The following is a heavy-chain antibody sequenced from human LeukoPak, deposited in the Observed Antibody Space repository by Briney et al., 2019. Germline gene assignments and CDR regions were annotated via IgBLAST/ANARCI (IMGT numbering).Heavy chain of an antibody. V-gene: IGHV3-21*01. CDR2: ISSSSTYI. J-gene: IGHJ4*02. CDR3: ASGHCSSTSCYGGH. D-gene: IGHD2-2*01. Sequence: GGSLRLSCAASRFTFSSYNMNWVRQAPGKGLEWGSSISSSSTYIYYADSVKGRFTISRDNAKNSLYLQMNSLRAEDTAVYYCASGHCSSTSCYGGHWGQGTLVTVSS. CDR1: RFTFSSYN.